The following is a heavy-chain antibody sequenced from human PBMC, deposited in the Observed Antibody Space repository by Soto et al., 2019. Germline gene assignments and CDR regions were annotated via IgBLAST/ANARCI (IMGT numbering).Heavy chain of an antibody. CDR3: AKDVPQDCHSVTCYTAPHY. V-gene: IGHV3-30*18. J-gene: IGHJ4*02. Sequence: SLTLSCAAPGFTFRTYGMHWVRQAPGKGLEWVAVISYDGSYEYYADSVKGRFTISRDNSKSTLYLQMHSLRADDPAVYYCAKDVPQDCHSVTCYTAPHYWGQGTLVTVSS. D-gene: IGHD2-2*02. CDR1: GFTFRTYG. CDR2: ISYDGSYE.